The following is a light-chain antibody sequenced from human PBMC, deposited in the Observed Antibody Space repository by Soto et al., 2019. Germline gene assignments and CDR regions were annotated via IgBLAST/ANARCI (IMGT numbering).Light chain of an antibody. Sequence: QSLLTQSSSASASLGSSVKLTCTLSSGYSSYVIAWHQQQPGKAPRYLMKLEGSGSYNKGSGVPDRFSGSSSGADRYLTISNLQFEDEADYYCETWDSNTRVFGGGTKLTVL. J-gene: IGLJ3*02. CDR2: LEGSGSY. CDR3: ETWDSNTRV. V-gene: IGLV4-60*02. CDR1: SGYSSYV.